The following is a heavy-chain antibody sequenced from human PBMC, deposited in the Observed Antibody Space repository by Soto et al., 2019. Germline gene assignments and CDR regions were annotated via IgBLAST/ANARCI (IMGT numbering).Heavy chain of an antibody. D-gene: IGHD2-2*01. J-gene: IGHJ4*02. CDR2: ISSSSSYI. CDR3: ARTDIVVVPAPFDY. Sequence: GGSLRLSCAASGFTFVSYSINFVRHPPGKGLEWVSSISSSSSYIYYADSVKGRFTISRDNAKNSLYLQMNSLRAEDTAVYYCARTDIVVVPAPFDYWGQGTLVTVSS. CDR1: GFTFVSYS. V-gene: IGHV3-21*01.